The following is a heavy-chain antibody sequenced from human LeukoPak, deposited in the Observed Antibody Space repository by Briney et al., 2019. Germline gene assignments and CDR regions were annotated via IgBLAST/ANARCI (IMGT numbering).Heavy chain of an antibody. J-gene: IGHJ6*04. V-gene: IGHV3-23*01. D-gene: IGHD3-10*01. Sequence: GGSLRLSCAASGFSFSSFAMTWVRQAPGKGLEWVSGIIDTGGATYYADSVKGRFTISRDNSKNTLFLQMNSLRAEDTAVYYCAKFNGHPTTNYYMDVWGEGSTVTVSS. CDR2: IIDTGGAT. CDR1: GFSFSSFA. CDR3: AKFNGHPTTNYYMDV.